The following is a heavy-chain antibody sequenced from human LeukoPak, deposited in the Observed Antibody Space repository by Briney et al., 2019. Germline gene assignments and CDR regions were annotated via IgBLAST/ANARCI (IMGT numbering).Heavy chain of an antibody. CDR1: GGSISSYY. CDR2: IYYSGST. J-gene: IGHJ4*02. CDR3: ASYLKGDSSGYYYGIFDY. V-gene: IGHV4-59*06. D-gene: IGHD3-22*01. Sequence: PSETLSLTCTVSGGSISSYYWSWIRQPPGKGLEWIGYIYYSGSTYYNPSLKSRVTISVDTSKNQFSLKLSSVTAADTAVYYCASYLKGDSSGYYYGIFDYWGQGTLVTVSS.